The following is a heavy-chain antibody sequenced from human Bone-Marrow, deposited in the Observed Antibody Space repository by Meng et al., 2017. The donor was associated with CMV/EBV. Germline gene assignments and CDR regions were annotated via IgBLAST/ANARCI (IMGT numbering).Heavy chain of an antibody. Sequence: GESLKISCAASGFTFDDYAMHWVRQAPGKGLEWVSYISSSSSTIYYADSVKGRFTISRDNAKNSLYLQMNSLRAEDTAVYYCARDRRYQLLGFDPWGQGTLVTVSS. D-gene: IGHD2-2*01. CDR2: ISSSSSTI. V-gene: IGHV3-48*04. CDR1: GFTFDDYA. J-gene: IGHJ5*02. CDR3: ARDRRYQLLGFDP.